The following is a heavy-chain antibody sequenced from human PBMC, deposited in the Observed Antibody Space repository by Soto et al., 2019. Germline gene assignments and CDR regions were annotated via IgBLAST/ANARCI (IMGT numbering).Heavy chain of an antibody. CDR1: GDSIGTINYY. CDR3: ARHPGYTVPTVYATHYFDD. V-gene: IGHV4-39*01. D-gene: IGHD2-8*01. Sequence: QLQLQESGPGLVKPSETLSVTCSVSGDSIGTINYYWGWLRQPPGKGPEWIGSIYYTGSPHYNPSLRGRATVSVDTSKNQFSLRLTSVTAADTAVYYCARHPGYTVPTVYATHYFDDWGQGVLVTVSS. CDR2: IYYTGSP. J-gene: IGHJ4*02.